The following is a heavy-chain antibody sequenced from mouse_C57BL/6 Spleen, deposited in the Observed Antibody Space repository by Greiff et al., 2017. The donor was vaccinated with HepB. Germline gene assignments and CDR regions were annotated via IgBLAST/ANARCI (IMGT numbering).Heavy chain of an antibody. Sequence: QVQLQQSGAELARPGASVKLSCKASGYTFTSYGISWVKQRTGQGLEWIGEIYPRSGNTYYNEKFKGKATLTADKSSSTAYMELRSLTSEDSAVYFCAREAEIVITTALGYFDYWGQGTTLTVSS. D-gene: IGHD1-1*01. CDR3: AREAEIVITTALGYFDY. V-gene: IGHV1-81*01. CDR1: GYTFTSYG. CDR2: IYPRSGNT. J-gene: IGHJ2*01.